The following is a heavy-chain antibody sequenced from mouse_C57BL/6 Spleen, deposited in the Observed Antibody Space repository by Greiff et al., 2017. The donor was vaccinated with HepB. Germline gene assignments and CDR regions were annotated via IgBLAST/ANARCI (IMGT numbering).Heavy chain of an antibody. D-gene: IGHD1-1*01. CDR1: GFTFSSYA. CDR3: ARDPYGSSYYFDY. CDR2: ISDGGSYT. Sequence: EVHLVESGGGLVKPGGSLKLSCAASGFTFSSYAMSWVRQTPEKRLEWVATISDGGSYTYYPDNVKGRFTISRDNAKNNLYLQMSHLKSEDTAMYYCARDPYGSSYYFDYWGQGTTLTVSS. V-gene: IGHV5-4*01. J-gene: IGHJ2*01.